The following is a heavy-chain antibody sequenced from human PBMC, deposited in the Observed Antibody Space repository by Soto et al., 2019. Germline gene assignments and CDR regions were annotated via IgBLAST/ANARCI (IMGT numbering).Heavy chain of an antibody. V-gene: IGHV3-74*01. CDR2: ISHDGSRT. CDR1: GFNFNSYW. J-gene: IGHJ6*02. Sequence: EVPLVESGGGLVQPGGSLRLSCAVSGFNFNSYWMQWVRQAPGKGLVWVSHISHDGSRTVYADSVKGRFTISRDNAENTLYLQMDGLRAEDTGVYYCARDGLDYYGMDVWGQGTTVTVSS. CDR3: ARDGLDYYGMDV.